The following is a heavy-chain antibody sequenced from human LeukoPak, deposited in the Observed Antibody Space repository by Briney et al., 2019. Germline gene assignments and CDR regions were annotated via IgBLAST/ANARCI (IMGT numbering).Heavy chain of an antibody. CDR1: GFTFSSYS. Sequence: PGGSLRLSCAASGFTFSSYSMNWVRQAPGKGLEWVSSISSSSSYIYYADSVKGRFTISRDNSKNTLYLQMNSLRAEDTAVYYCAKEVEWLPRYWGQGTLVTVSS. J-gene: IGHJ4*02. CDR3: AKEVEWLPRY. V-gene: IGHV3-21*04. CDR2: ISSSSSYI. D-gene: IGHD3-3*01.